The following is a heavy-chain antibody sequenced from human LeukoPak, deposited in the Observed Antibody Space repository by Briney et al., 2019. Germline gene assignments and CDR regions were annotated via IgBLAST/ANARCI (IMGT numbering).Heavy chain of an antibody. V-gene: IGHV4-4*07. D-gene: IGHD3-22*01. J-gene: IGHJ4*02. Sequence: PSETLSLTCTVSGGSISSYYWSWIRQPAGEGLEWIGRIYTSGSTNYNPSLKSRVSISVDKSKNQFSLKLSSVTAADAAVYYCARGGSSGYLPDYWGQGTLVTVSS. CDR2: IYTSGST. CDR3: ARGGSSGYLPDY. CDR1: GGSISSYY.